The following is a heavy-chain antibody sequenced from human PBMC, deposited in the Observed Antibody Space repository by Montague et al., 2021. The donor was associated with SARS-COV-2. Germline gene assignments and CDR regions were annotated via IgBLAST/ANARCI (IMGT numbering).Heavy chain of an antibody. D-gene: IGHD2-2*01. Sequence: SETLSLTCTVSGGSISSSSYYWGWIRQPPGKGLEWIGSIYSSGSTYYNPSLKSRVTISADTSKNQFSLKLRSVTAADTAVYYCARHLGDWFIVVVHSCFDPWGQGTLVTVSS. CDR1: GGSISSSSYY. J-gene: IGHJ5*02. CDR3: ARHLGDWFIVVVHSCFDP. CDR2: IYSSGST. V-gene: IGHV4-39*01.